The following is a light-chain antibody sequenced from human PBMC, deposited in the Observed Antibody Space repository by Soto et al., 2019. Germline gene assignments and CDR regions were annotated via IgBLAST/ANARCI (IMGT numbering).Light chain of an antibody. CDR2: EAS. CDR3: MQGTQFPRT. CDR1: QSLEHSDGKTY. Sequence: EIVLTQTPLSLSVTPGQSASISCKSSQSLEHSDGKTYLYWYLQRPGQPPQALMYEASNRFSGVPDRFSGSGSGTDFTLKISRVEAEDVGVYYCMQGTQFPRTFGQGTKVEIK. J-gene: IGKJ1*01. V-gene: IGKV2D-29*01.